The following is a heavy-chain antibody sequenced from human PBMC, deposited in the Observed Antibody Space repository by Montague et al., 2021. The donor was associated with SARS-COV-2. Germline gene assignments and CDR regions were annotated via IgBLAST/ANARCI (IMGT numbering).Heavy chain of an antibody. J-gene: IGHJ4*02. Sequence: PALVKPTQTLTLTCAFSGFSLSSTGVGVGWLRQPPGKSLEWLTLIYWDDDKRYDPSLSSRLAITKDTSKNQAVLTLINLNAADTATYYCAHTNATGAWPIDYWGQGTLVTVSS. CDR2: IYWDDDK. CDR1: GFSLSSTGVG. D-gene: IGHD1-14*01. CDR3: AHTNATGAWPIDY. V-gene: IGHV2-5*05.